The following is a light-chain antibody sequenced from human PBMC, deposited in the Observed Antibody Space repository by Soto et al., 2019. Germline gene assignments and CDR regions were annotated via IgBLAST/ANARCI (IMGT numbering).Light chain of an antibody. CDR2: GAF. V-gene: IGKV3-15*01. J-gene: IGKJ4*01. CDR1: QSVSYN. Sequence: EIVMTQSPATLSVSPGETATLSCRASQSVSYNLAWYQQKPGQGPRLLIYGAFTTATGIPARFSGSGSGTEFTLPISSLQSEDFAVYYCQQYKNWPPLPFGGGTKVEIK. CDR3: QQYKNWPPLP.